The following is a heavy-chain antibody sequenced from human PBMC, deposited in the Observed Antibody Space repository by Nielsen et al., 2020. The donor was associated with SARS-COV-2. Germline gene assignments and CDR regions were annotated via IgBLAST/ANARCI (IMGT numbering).Heavy chain of an antibody. Sequence: GGSLRLSCAVSGFTFSSYWMSWVRQVPGKGLEWVANINQDGSEKDYVDSVKGRFTISRDNAKNSLYLQMNSLRVEDTAVYYCARARGGYDFDYWGQGTLVTVSS. CDR2: INQDGSEK. J-gene: IGHJ4*02. D-gene: IGHD3-16*01. CDR3: ARARGGYDFDY. V-gene: IGHV3-7*05. CDR1: GFTFSSYW.